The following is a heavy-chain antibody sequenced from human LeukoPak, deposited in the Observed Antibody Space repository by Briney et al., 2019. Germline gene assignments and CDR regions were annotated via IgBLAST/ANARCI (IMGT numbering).Heavy chain of an antibody. V-gene: IGHV3-30*04. CDR3: ASPPSTSPASMDL. CDR2: ISYDGSNK. Sequence: GGSLRLPCAASGFSFSSSAMHWVRQAPGKGLEWVAIISYDGSNKYYADSVKGRFTISRDNSESTLYLQMNSMRAEDTAVYYCASPPSTSPASMDLWGQGTTVTVSS. D-gene: IGHD2-2*01. CDR1: GFSFSSSA. J-gene: IGHJ6*02.